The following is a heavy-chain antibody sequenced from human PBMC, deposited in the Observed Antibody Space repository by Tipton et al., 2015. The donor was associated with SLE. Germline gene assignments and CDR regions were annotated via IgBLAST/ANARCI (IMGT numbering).Heavy chain of an antibody. CDR2: ISDTGGRT. CDR1: GFTFSNFA. CDR3: AGEGGGYCSNGVCLVDVLHI. D-gene: IGHD2-8*01. V-gene: IGHV3-23*01. Sequence: SLRLSCAASGFTFSNFAMSWVRQAPGKGLEWVSRISDTGGRTYNADSVEGRFTIPRDDSRNTVYLQMNSLRAEDTAVYYCAGEGGGYCSNGVCLVDVLHIWSQGTMVTVSS. J-gene: IGHJ3*02.